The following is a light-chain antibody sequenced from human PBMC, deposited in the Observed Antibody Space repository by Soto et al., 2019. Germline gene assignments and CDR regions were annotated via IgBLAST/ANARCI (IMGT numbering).Light chain of an antibody. CDR3: CSYAGRSTYV. CDR2: EGT. CDR1: SSDVGNYNL. J-gene: IGLJ1*01. Sequence: QSVLTQPASVSGSPGQSITISCTVTSSDVGNYNLVSWFQQHPGKAPKLMIYEGTKRPSGVSNRFSGSKSGNTASLTISGLQAEDEADYYCCSYAGRSTYVFGTGTKVTVL. V-gene: IGLV2-23*01.